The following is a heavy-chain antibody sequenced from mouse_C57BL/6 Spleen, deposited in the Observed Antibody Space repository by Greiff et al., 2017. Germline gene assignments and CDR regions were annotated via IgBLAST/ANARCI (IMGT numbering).Heavy chain of an antibody. V-gene: IGHV1-80*01. J-gene: IGHJ3*01. Sequence: VHLVESGAELVKPGASVKISCKASGYAFSSYWMNWVKQRPGKGLEWIGQIYPGDGDTNYNGKFKGKATLTADKSSNTAYMQLISLTSEDSTVYFCAGPSSVGFACWGQGTLVTVSA. CDR3: AGPSSVGFAC. CDR2: IYPGDGDT. CDR1: GYAFSSYW. D-gene: IGHD6-1*01.